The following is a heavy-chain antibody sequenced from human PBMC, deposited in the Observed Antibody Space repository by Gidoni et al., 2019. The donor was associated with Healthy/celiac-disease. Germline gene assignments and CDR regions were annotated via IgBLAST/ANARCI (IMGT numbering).Heavy chain of an antibody. V-gene: IGHV3-33*01. CDR3: ARDPPSGSYDY. CDR2: IWYDGSNK. Sequence: QVQLVESGGGVVQPGRSLTLSCAASGFTFSSYGMHWVRQAPGKGLEWVAVIWYDGSNKYYAESVKGRFTISRDNSKNTLYLQMNSLRAEDTAVYYCARDPPSGSYDYWGQGTLVTVSS. J-gene: IGHJ4*02. D-gene: IGHD1-26*01. CDR1: GFTFSSYG.